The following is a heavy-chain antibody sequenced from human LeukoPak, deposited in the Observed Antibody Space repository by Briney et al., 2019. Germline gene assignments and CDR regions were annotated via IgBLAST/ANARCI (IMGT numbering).Heavy chain of an antibody. V-gene: IGHV3-21*04. CDR1: GFTFSSYS. CDR3: AKAMGYYYDSSADY. D-gene: IGHD3-22*01. Sequence: GGSLRLSCAASGFTFSSYSMNWVRQAPGKGLEWVSSISSSSSYIYYADSVKGRFTISRDNAKNSLYLQMNSLRAEDTALYYCAKAMGYYYDSSADYWGQGTLVTVSS. CDR2: ISSSSSYI. J-gene: IGHJ4*02.